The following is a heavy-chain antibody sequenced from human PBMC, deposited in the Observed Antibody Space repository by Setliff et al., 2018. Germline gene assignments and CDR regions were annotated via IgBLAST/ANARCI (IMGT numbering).Heavy chain of an antibody. CDR3: ATTRVWIPVLDS. Sequence: RLSCVGSGFNFRNYEMNWVRRAPGKGLEWISYISYGSTTFYADSVKGRFTSSRDDARNSVFLHMNSLRAEDTAVYYCATTRVWIPVLDSCGQGTLVTVSS. J-gene: IGHJ4*02. CDR1: GFNFRNYE. V-gene: IGHV3-48*03. D-gene: IGHD5-18*01. CDR2: ISYGSTT.